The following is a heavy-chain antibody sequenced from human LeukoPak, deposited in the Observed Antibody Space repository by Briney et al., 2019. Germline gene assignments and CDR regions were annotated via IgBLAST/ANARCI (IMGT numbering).Heavy chain of an antibody. CDR3: AKGGVRGDYNFDY. CDR1: GFTTSNHA. Sequence: GRSLRLSCAASGFTTSNHAMHWVRQAPGKGLEWVAFIRSDGSDKHYADSVKGRFTISRDSSKSTVYLQMNSLRSEDTAVYYCAKGGVRGDYNFDYCGQGTLVTVSS. J-gene: IGHJ4*02. CDR2: IRSDGSDK. V-gene: IGHV3-30*02. D-gene: IGHD3-10*01.